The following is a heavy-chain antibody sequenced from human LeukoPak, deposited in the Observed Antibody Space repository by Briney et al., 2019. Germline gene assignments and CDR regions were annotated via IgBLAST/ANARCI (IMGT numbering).Heavy chain of an antibody. J-gene: IGHJ6*03. V-gene: IGHV4-59*13. CDR2: IYYSGRT. CDR3: ARGGSDSYRNYYYLDV. CDR1: GPSISTYY. Sequence: SHTLSLTRTVEGPSISTYYASSIRQPPGKGREWIGYIYYSGRTNYHPSLKSRVTISVDTFKIQFSLKMSYLTTGETSVYDCARGGSDSYRNYYYLDVWGKGTTVTVSS. D-gene: IGHD3-10*01.